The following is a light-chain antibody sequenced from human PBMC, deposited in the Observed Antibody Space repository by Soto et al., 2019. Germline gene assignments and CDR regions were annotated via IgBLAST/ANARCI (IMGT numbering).Light chain of an antibody. Sequence: QSVLTQPASVSGSPGQSITISCTGTSNDVGSYNLVSWYQQHPGKAPKVMIYEGTKRPSGVSNRFSSSQSGNTASLTISGLQAEDEADYYCCSYAGSNTHVVFGGGTKLTVL. J-gene: IGLJ2*01. V-gene: IGLV2-23*01. CDR2: EGT. CDR3: CSYAGSNTHVV. CDR1: SNDVGSYNL.